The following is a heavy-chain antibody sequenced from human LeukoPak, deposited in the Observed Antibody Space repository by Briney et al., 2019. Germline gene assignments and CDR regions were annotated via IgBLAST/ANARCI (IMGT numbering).Heavy chain of an antibody. CDR2: IRHDGSNK. D-gene: IGHD3-22*01. V-gene: IGHV3-30*02. CDR1: GFTFSSYG. J-gene: IGHJ4*02. CDR3: AKDYYDSQGFDY. Sequence: GGSLRLSCAASGFTFSSYGMPWVRQAPGKGLGWVAFIRHDGSNKYYADSVKGRFTISRDNSKNTLYLQMNSLRAEDTAVYYCAKDYYDSQGFDYWDQGTLVTVSS.